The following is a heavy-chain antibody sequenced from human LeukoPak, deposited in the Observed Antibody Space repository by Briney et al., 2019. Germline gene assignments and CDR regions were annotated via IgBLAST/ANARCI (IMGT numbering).Heavy chain of an antibody. CDR3: AKRIYDYVWGSYTDAFDI. J-gene: IGHJ3*02. CDR2: ISGSGGST. D-gene: IGHD3-16*01. Sequence: GGSLRLSCAVSGFTFSSYAMSWVRQAPGKGLEWVSAISGSGGSTYYADSVKGRFTISRDNSKNTLYLQMNSLGAEDTAVYYCAKRIYDYVWGSYTDAFDIWGQGTMVTVSS. V-gene: IGHV3-23*01. CDR1: GFTFSSYA.